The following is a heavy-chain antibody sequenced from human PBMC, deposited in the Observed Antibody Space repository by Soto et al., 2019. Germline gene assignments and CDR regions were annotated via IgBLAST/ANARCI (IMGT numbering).Heavy chain of an antibody. CDR3: ASVIRGAYYNSPLDT. D-gene: IGHD3-10*01. V-gene: IGHV1-2*02. CDR2: INPYSGGA. Sequence: ASVKVSCKAPGYTFTGYFMHWVRQAPGQGLEWMGWINPYSGGADYAQSFQGRVTMTRDTSISTVYMELSRLRFDDTAVYYCASVIRGAYYNSPLDTWGQGTVVTVYS. J-gene: IGHJ5*02. CDR1: GYTFTGYF.